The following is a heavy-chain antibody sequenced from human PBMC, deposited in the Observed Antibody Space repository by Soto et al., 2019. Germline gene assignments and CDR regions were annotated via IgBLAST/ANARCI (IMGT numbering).Heavy chain of an antibody. V-gene: IGHV3-7*01. Sequence: GGSLRLSCAASGFTFSISWMSWVRQAPGKGLEWVANIKQDGSEDYYGDSVKGRFTISRDNAKNSLYLQMNSLRAEDTAVYYCARVSHGNHDAFDIWGQGTMVTVSS. CDR1: GFTFSISW. J-gene: IGHJ3*02. CDR3: ARVSHGNHDAFDI. D-gene: IGHD1-1*01. CDR2: IKQDGSED.